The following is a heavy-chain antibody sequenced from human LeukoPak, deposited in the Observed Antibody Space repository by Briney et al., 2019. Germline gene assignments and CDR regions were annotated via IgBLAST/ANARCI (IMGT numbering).Heavy chain of an antibody. D-gene: IGHD1-1*01. V-gene: IGHV3-7*01. CDR2: INHEGGGI. Sequence: GGSLRLSCVASAFTVRGNYMRWVRQVPGQGLEWVAHINHEGGGIQYVDSVKGRFTISRDNAKGSVYLQMNSLRAEDTAIYHCATYINWVAGDVWGQGTTVIVSS. CDR3: ATYINWVAGDV. J-gene: IGHJ6*02. CDR1: AFTVRGNY.